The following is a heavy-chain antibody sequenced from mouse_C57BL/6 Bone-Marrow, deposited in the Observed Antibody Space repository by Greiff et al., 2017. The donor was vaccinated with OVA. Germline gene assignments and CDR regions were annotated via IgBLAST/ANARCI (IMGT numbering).Heavy chain of an antibody. CDR3: AWSYYGYFFFDY. D-gene: IGHD2-2*01. J-gene: IGHJ2*01. Sequence: EVQLQQSVAELVRPGASVKLSCTASGFNIKNTYMHWVKQRPEQGLEWIGRIDPANGNTKYAPQFQGKATITADTSSNTAYLQLSSLTSEDNAIYYGAWSYYGYFFFDYWGQGTTLTVSS. V-gene: IGHV14-3*01. CDR1: GFNIKNTY. CDR2: IDPANGNT.